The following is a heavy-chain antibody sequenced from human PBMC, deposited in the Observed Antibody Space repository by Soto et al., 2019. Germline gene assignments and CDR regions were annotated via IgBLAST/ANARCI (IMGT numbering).Heavy chain of an antibody. J-gene: IGHJ4*02. CDR3: ARDYARGWCQF. D-gene: IGHD2-8*02. Sequence: QVKLVESGGGVVQPGTSLRLSCTASGFDFSNSGIHWVRQTPGKGLEWVALITFDGDKYYVDSVKGRFTISRDNPTNTGYLQMNRLRPEDTGVYYCARDYARGWCQFWGQGTLVTVSS. CDR2: ITFDGDK. CDR1: GFDFSNSG. V-gene: IGHV3-30*03.